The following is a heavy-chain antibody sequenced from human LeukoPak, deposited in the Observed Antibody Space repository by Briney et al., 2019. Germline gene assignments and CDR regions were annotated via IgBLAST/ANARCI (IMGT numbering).Heavy chain of an antibody. Sequence: PGGSLRLSCAASGFTFSGYAMHWVRQAPGKGLEWVAVISYDGSNKYYADSVKGRFTISRDNSKNTLYLQMNSLRAEDTAVYYCARDHHDYGDYFDYWGQGTLVTVSS. D-gene: IGHD4-17*01. CDR3: ARDHHDYGDYFDY. CDR2: ISYDGSNK. J-gene: IGHJ4*02. V-gene: IGHV3-30-3*01. CDR1: GFTFSGYA.